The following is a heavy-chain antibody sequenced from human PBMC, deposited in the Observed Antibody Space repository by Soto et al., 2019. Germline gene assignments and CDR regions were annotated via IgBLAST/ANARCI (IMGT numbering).Heavy chain of an antibody. CDR2: ISAYNGNT. J-gene: IGHJ5*02. V-gene: IGHV1-18*01. D-gene: IGHD6-6*01. CDR3: ARDDVEYSSSFLGWFDP. Sequence: QVQLVQSGAEVKKPGASVKVSCKASGYTFTSYGISWVRQAPGQGLAWMGWISAYNGNTNYAQKLQGRVTMTTDTSTSTAYMELRSLRSDDTAVYYCARDDVEYSSSFLGWFDPWGQGTLVTVSS. CDR1: GYTFTSYG.